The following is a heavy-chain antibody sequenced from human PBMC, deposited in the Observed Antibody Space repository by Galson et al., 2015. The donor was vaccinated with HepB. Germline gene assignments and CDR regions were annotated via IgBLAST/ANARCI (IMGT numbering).Heavy chain of an antibody. J-gene: IGHJ4*02. CDR3: AGHVLTVPAISE. V-gene: IGHV3-7*01. CDR1: GFTFSNSG. CDR2: IKPHGSER. Sequence: SLRLSCAASGFTFSNSGMSWVRQAPGKGLEWVAGIKPHGSERYYVDSVKGRFTISRDDAKNSLYLQMNSLRVEDTAIYYCAGHVLTVPAISEWGQGTLVTVSS. D-gene: IGHD2-21*02.